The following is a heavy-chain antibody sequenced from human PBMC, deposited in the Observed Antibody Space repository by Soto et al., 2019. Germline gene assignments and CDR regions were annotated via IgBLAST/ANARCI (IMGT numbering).Heavy chain of an antibody. CDR3: ARSWNYVGSNWFDP. CDR1: GGSVSSGSYY. D-gene: IGHD1-7*01. CDR2: IYYSGST. J-gene: IGHJ5*02. V-gene: IGHV4-61*01. Sequence: SETLSLTCTVSGGSVSSGSYYWSWIRQPPGKGLEWIGYIYYSGSTNYNPSLKSRVTISVDTSKNQFSLKLSSVTAADTAVYYCARSWNYVGSNWFDPWGQGTLVTVSS.